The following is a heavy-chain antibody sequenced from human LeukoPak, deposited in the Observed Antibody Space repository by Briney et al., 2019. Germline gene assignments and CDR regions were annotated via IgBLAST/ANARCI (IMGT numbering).Heavy chain of an antibody. CDR1: VFTFSSYA. D-gene: IGHD3-10*01. J-gene: IGHJ4*02. CDR2: ISGSGGST. Sequence: GGSLRLSCAASVFTFSSYAMSWVRQAPGKGLEWVSAISGSGGSTYYADSVKGRFTISRDNSKNTLYLQMNSLRAEDTAVYYCAKRGVRGVPQPIYYFDYWGQGTLVTVSS. CDR3: AKRGVRGVPQPIYYFDY. V-gene: IGHV3-23*01.